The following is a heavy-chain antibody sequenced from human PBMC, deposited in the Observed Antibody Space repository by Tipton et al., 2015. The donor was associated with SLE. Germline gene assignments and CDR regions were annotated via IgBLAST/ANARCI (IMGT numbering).Heavy chain of an antibody. CDR3: AKKLTASGYDW. Sequence: DSVKGRFTISRDNSENSLYLQMNSLRTEDMAIYYCAKKLTASGYDWWGQGTLVTVSS. J-gene: IGHJ4*02. D-gene: IGHD5-12*01. V-gene: IGHV3-43*01.